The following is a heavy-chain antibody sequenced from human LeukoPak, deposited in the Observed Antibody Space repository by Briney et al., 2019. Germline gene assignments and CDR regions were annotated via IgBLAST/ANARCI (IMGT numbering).Heavy chain of an antibody. J-gene: IGHJ5*02. CDR3: ARHVRTRIDR. V-gene: IGHV4-59*08. Sequence: SETLSLTCAVYGGSFSGYYWSWIRQPPGKGLEWIGYIYYSGSTNYNPSLKSRVTISVDTSKNQFSLKLSSVTAADTAVYYCARHVRTRIDRWGQGTLVTVSS. CDR1: GGSFSGYY. CDR2: IYYSGST. D-gene: IGHD2-15*01.